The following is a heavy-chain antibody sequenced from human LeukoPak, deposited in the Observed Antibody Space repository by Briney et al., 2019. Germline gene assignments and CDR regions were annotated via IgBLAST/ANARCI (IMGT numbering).Heavy chain of an antibody. V-gene: IGHV3-66*01. CDR1: GFTVSNNY. CDR2: IYSGGST. CDR3: ARLIKSWFRELPSYFDY. D-gene: IGHD3-10*01. Sequence: PGGSLRLSCAASGFTVSNNYMSWVRQAPGKGLEWVSIIYSGGSTYYADSVKGRFTVSRDSSKNTLHLQMSSLRAEDTAVYYCARLIKSWFRELPSYFDYWGQGTLLSVSS. J-gene: IGHJ4*02.